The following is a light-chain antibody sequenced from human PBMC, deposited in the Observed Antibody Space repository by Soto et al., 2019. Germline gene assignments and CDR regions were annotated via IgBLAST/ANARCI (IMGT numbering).Light chain of an antibody. Sequence: EVVLTQSPGTLSLSPGERTTLSCRASQRISSSYLAWYQQKPGQAPRLLIYAASSRATGIPDRFSGSGSGTDFTLTISRLESEDFAVYYCQQCGSSRWTFGQGTKVDIK. CDR1: QRISSSY. CDR2: AAS. CDR3: QQCGSSRWT. V-gene: IGKV3-20*01. J-gene: IGKJ1*01.